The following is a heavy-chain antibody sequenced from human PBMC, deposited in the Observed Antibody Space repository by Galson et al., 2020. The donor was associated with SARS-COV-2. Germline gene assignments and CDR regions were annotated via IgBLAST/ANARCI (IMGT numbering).Heavy chain of an antibody. J-gene: IGHJ6*02. CDR3: ARAFEAYGMDV. V-gene: IGHV4-31*03. CDR2: IYYSGST. CDR1: GGSISSGGYS. Sequence: PSETLYLTCNVPGGSISSGGYSWSWIRQHPGKGLEWIGYIYYSGSTYYNPSLKSRVTISVDTSKNQFSLKLSSVTAADTAVYYCARAFEAYGMDVWGQGTTVTVSS.